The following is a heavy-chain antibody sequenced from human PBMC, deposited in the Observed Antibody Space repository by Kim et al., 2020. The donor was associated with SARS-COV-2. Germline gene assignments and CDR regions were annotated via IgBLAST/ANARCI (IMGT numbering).Heavy chain of an antibody. CDR1: GGTFSSYA. D-gene: IGHD3-22*01. CDR3: ARGSGYYDSSGYYSPLCYYYYGMDV. J-gene: IGHJ6*02. CDR2: IIPIFGTA. V-gene: IGHV1-69*13. Sequence: SVKVSCKASGGTFSSYAISWVRQAPGQGLEWMGGIIPIFGTANYAQKFQGRVTITADESTSTAYMELSSLRSEDTAVYYCARGSGYYDSSGYYSPLCYYYYGMDVWGQGTTVTVSS.